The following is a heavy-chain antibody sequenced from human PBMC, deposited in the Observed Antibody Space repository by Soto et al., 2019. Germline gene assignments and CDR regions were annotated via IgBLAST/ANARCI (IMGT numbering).Heavy chain of an antibody. V-gene: IGHV3-7*01. J-gene: IGHJ3*02. CDR1: GLSFSSHW. CDR2: IRQDGGEE. CDR3: AKSDRYCFDI. D-gene: IGHD2-8*02. Sequence: EVQLVEAGGGLVQPGGSLRLSCAASGLSFSSHWMSWVRQAPGRGLEWVANIRQDGGEEQYSDSVKGRFTLSRDKAKKSWYLQMHGLSLDAMDVYYCAKSDRYCFDIRGQGTMVTVAS.